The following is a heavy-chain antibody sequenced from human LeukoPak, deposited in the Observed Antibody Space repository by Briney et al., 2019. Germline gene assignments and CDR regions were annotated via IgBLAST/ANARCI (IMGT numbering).Heavy chain of an antibody. J-gene: IGHJ6*02. CDR1: GYTFTSYG. CDR2: ISAYNGNT. V-gene: IGHV1-18*01. Sequence: ASVKVSCKASGYTFTSYGISWVRQAPGQGLEWMGWISAYNGNTNYAQKLQGRVTMTTDTSTSTAYMELRSLRSDDTAVYYCARDCYDILTGYCMNYYYGMDVWGQGTTVTVSS. D-gene: IGHD3-9*01. CDR3: ARDCYDILTGYCMNYYYGMDV.